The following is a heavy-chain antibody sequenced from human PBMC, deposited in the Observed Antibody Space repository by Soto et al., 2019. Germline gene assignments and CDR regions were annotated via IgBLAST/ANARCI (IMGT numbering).Heavy chain of an antibody. J-gene: IGHJ3*02. Sequence: GGSLRLSCAASGFTFSSYEINWVRQAPGKGLEWVSYISSSGSTIYYADSVKGRFTISRDNAKNSLYLQMNSLRAEDTAVYYCARVADAFDIWGQGTMVTVSS. V-gene: IGHV3-48*03. CDR3: ARVADAFDI. CDR2: ISSSGSTI. CDR1: GFTFSSYE.